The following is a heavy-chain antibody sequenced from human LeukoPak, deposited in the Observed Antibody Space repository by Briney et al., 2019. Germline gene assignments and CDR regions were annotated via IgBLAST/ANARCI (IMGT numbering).Heavy chain of an antibody. CDR2: INGDGGST. Sequence: PGESLTLSCAVSGFTFDDYAMHWVRQAPGKGLEWVSLINGDGGSTYYADSVKGRFTISRDNSKNSLYLQMNSLITEDTALYYGAKDYDFWSGENWFDPWGQGTLVTVSS. J-gene: IGHJ5*02. CDR3: AKDYDFWSGENWFDP. D-gene: IGHD3-3*01. V-gene: IGHV3-43*02. CDR1: GFTFDDYA.